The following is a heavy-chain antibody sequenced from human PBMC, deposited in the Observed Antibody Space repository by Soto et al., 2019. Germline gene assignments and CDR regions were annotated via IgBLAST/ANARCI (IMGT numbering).Heavy chain of an antibody. D-gene: IGHD6-19*01. Sequence: PSETLSLTCTVSGGSISSGDYYWSWIRQPPGKGLEWIGYIYYSGSTYYNPSLKSRVTISVDTSKNQFSLKLSSVTAADTAVYYCARAAQWLPHSYAIYFDYWGQGTLVTVSS. CDR1: GGSISSGDYY. J-gene: IGHJ4*02. CDR3: ARAAQWLPHSYAIYFDY. CDR2: IYYSGST. V-gene: IGHV4-30-4*01.